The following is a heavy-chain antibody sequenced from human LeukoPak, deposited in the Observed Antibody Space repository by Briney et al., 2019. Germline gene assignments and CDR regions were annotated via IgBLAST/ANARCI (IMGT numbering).Heavy chain of an antibody. CDR1: GFTFSSYS. Sequence: GGSLRLSCAASGFTFSSYSMNWVRQAPGKGLEWVSSISSSSSYIYYADSVKGRFTISRDNAKNSLYLQMNSLRAEDTAVYYCARDRRAYSSGYGLYYWGQGTLVTVSS. CDR2: ISSSSSYI. D-gene: IGHD6-19*01. CDR3: ARDRRAYSSGYGLYY. V-gene: IGHV3-21*01. J-gene: IGHJ4*02.